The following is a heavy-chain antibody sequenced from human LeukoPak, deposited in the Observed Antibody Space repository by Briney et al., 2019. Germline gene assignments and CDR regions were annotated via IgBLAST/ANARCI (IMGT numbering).Heavy chain of an antibody. CDR2: ISYDGSNK. CDR3: AKSSSYYDSRGYYSPDYFDY. CDR1: GFTFSSYA. J-gene: IGHJ4*02. V-gene: IGHV3-30*18. D-gene: IGHD3-22*01. Sequence: GGSLRPSCAASGFTFSSYAMHWVRQAPGKGLEWVAVISYDGSNKYYTDSVKGRFTISRDNSKNTLYLQMNSLRAEDMAVYYCAKSSSYYDSRGYYSPDYFDYWGQGTLVTVSS.